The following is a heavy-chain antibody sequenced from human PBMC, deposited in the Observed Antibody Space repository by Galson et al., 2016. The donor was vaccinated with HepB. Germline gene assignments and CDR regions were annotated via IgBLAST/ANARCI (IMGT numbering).Heavy chain of an antibody. Sequence: SLRLSCAASGFTFSSYGMHWVRQAPGKGLEWVAVISYDGSNKYYADSVKGRFTISRDNSKNTLYLQMNSLRVEDTAVYYCAKDLDIVVVPSAIDYWGQGTLVTVSS. D-gene: IGHD2-2*01. V-gene: IGHV3-30*18. CDR2: ISYDGSNK. J-gene: IGHJ4*02. CDR3: AKDLDIVVVPSAIDY. CDR1: GFTFSSYG.